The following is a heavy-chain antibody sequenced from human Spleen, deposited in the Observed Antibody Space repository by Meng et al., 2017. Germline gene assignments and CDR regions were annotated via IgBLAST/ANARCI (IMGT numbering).Heavy chain of an antibody. CDR2: ISSSGNTK. CDR1: GFTFSDYY. Sequence: GESLKISCAASGFTFSDYYMSWIRQAPGKGLEWVSYISSSGNTKHYADSVRGRVTISRDNALNSLYLQMNSLRVEDTAVYYCARDLKWGLVVDGSNYEFDYWGQGALVTVSS. D-gene: IGHD6-19*01. J-gene: IGHJ4*02. V-gene: IGHV3-11*04. CDR3: ARDLKWGLVVDGSNYEFDY.